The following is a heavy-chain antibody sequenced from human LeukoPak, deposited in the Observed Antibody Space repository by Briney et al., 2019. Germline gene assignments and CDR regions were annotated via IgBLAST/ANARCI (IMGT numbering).Heavy chain of an antibody. J-gene: IGHJ5*02. V-gene: IGHV4-61*02. CDR3: ARGGSSWTLGWFDP. D-gene: IGHD6-13*01. CDR1: GGSISSGSYY. Sequence: PSQTLSLTCTVSGGSISSGSYYWSWIRQPAGKGLEWIGRIYTSGSTNYNPSLKSRVTISVDTSKNQFSLKLSSVTAADTAVYYCARGGSSWTLGWFDPWGQGTLVTVSS. CDR2: IYTSGST.